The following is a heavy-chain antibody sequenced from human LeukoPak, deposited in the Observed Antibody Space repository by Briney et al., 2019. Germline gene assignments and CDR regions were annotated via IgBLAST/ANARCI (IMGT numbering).Heavy chain of an antibody. Sequence: PGGSLRLSCAASGFTFSSYAMTRVRQAPGKGLEWVSAISGSGGSTSYADSVKGRFTISRDNSKNTLYLQMNSLRAEDTAVYYCARDPGDSFYYFDHWGQGTLVTVSS. V-gene: IGHV3-23*01. CDR2: ISGSGGST. CDR3: ARDPGDSFYYFDH. CDR1: GFTFSSYA. J-gene: IGHJ4*02. D-gene: IGHD5-18*01.